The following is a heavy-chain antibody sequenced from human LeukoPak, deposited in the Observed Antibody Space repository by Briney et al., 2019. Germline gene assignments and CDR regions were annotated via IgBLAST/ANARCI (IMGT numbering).Heavy chain of an antibody. Sequence: SETLSLTCTVSVRSISIYYWSCIRQPPAKGREGRGDIYYSGSTNYNPALKSRVTISVDTSKNQLSLQLSSVTAADTAVYYCARGETSSGWSYYYYYYYMAVWGKGTTVPVSS. J-gene: IGHJ6*03. CDR3: ARGETSSGWSYYYYYYYMAV. CDR2: IYYSGST. D-gene: IGHD6-19*01. V-gene: IGHV4-59*01. CDR1: VRSISIYY.